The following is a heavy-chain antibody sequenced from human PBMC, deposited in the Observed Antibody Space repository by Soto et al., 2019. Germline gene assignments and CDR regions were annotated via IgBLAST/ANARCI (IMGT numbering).Heavy chain of an antibody. CDR2: IMPIFGRA. D-gene: IGHD1-20*01. J-gene: IGHJ6*01. Sequence: QVQLVQSGAEVKKPGSSVKVSCKASGGTFNNYAFSWVRQAPGQGLEWLGGIMPIFGRADYAQKFRGRVTITADESTSTAHMELSSLRSGDTAVYYCASWLKEDGIGGNYYY. CDR3: ASWLKEDGIGGNYYY. V-gene: IGHV1-69*12. CDR1: GGTFNNYA.